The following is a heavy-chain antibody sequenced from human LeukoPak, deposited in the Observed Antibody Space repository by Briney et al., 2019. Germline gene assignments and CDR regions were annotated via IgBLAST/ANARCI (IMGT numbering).Heavy chain of an antibody. CDR2: IYTSGST. CDR1: GGSISSGSYY. Sequence: SETLSLTCTVSGGSISSGSYYWSWIRQPAGKGLEWIERIYTSGSTNYNPSLKSRVTISVDTSKNQFSLKLSSVTAADTAVYYCARGGPWFGDKRYYCYMDVWGKGTTVTVSS. V-gene: IGHV4-61*02. CDR3: ARGGPWFGDKRYYCYMDV. J-gene: IGHJ6*03. D-gene: IGHD3-10*01.